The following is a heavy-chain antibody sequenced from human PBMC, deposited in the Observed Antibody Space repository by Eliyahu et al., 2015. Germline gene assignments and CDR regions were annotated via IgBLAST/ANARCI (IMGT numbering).Heavy chain of an antibody. V-gene: IGHV4-31*03. CDR1: GGSISSGGYY. CDR2: IYYSGST. D-gene: IGHD3-22*01. CDR3: ARFSYYYDSSGYYGYYYGMDV. Sequence: QVQLQESGPGLVKPSQTLSLTCTVSGGSISSGGYYXSWIRQHPGKGLEWIGYIYYSGSTYYNPSLKSRVTISVDTSKNQFSLKLSSVTAADTAVYYCARFSYYYDSSGYYGYYYGMDVWGQGTTVTVSS. J-gene: IGHJ6*02.